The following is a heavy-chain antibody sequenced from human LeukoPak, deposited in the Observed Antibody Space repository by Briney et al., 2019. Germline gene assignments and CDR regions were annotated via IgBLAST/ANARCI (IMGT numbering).Heavy chain of an antibody. CDR2: IWYDGSNK. Sequence: GRSLRLSCAASGFTFDDFAMHWVRQAPGKGLEWVAVIWYDGSNKYYADSVKGRFTISRDNSKNTLYLQMNSLRAEDTAVYYCARGGLYSSGWYGHYFDYWGQGTLVTVSS. J-gene: IGHJ4*02. CDR3: ARGGLYSSGWYGHYFDY. D-gene: IGHD6-19*01. V-gene: IGHV3-33*08. CDR1: GFTFDDFA.